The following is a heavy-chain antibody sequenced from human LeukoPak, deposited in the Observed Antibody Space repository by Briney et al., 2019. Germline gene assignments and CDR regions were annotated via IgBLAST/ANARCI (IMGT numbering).Heavy chain of an antibody. CDR3: ARGRFRIMTH. CDR1: GGSFSGYY. D-gene: IGHD3-16*01. Sequence: SDTLSLTCAVYGGSFSGYYWSWIRQPPGKGLEWIGEINHSGSNNYNPSLMNRVTISVDPSKHQFSLQLSSVTAADTGVYYCARGRFRIMTHWGQGTLVTVSS. J-gene: IGHJ4*02. CDR2: INHSGSN. V-gene: IGHV4-34*01.